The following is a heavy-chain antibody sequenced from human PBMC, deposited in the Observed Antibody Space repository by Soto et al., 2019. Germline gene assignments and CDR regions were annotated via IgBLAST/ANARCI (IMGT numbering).Heavy chain of an antibody. J-gene: IGHJ5*02. V-gene: IGHV1-18*01. CDR3: ERDYLGCFAP. CDR1: GYTFTSYG. CDR2: ISAYNGNT. Sequence: EASVKVSCKASGYTFTSYGISWVRQAPGQGLEWMGWISAYNGNTNYAQKLQGRVTMATDTSTSTAYMELRSLRSDDTAVYYYERDYLGCFAPWGQGTLVPVPS.